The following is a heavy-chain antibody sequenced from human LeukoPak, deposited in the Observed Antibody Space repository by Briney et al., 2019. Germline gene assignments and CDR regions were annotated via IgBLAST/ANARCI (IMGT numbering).Heavy chain of an antibody. CDR1: GDRVSSNIAA. Sequence: SQTLSLTCALSGDRVSSNIAAWNWVRQSPSRGLEWLGRTYYRSKWTFEYAVSVKSRISINPDTSKNQFSLHLTSVTPEDTALYYCARDLSAGADYWGQGTLVTVSS. J-gene: IGHJ4*02. D-gene: IGHD6-13*01. V-gene: IGHV6-1*01. CDR3: ARDLSAGADY. CDR2: TYYRSKWTF.